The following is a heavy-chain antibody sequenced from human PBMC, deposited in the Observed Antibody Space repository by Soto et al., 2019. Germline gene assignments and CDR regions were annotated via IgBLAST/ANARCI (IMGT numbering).Heavy chain of an antibody. CDR1: GFTFSSYW. V-gene: IGHV3-7*01. CDR3: ARGLEWDIVVVVAARDYYYYYMDG. Sequence: GGSLRLSCAASGFTFSSYWMSWVRQAPGKGLEWVANIKQDGSEKYYVDSVKGRFTISRDNAKNSLYLQMNSLRAEDTAVYYCARGLEWDIVVVVAARDYYYYYMDGWGKGTKVTVSS. CDR2: IKQDGSEK. J-gene: IGHJ6*03. D-gene: IGHD2-15*01.